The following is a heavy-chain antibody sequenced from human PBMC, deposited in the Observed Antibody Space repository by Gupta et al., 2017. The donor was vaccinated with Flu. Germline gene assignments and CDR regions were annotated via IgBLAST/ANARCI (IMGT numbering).Heavy chain of an antibody. V-gene: IGHV1-3*01. CDR1: GYTFTSYA. Sequence: QVQLVQSGAEVKKPGASVKVSCKASGYTFTSYAMHWVRQAPGQRLEWMGWINAGNGNTKYSQKFQGRVTITRDTSASTAYMELSSLRSEGTAVYYCARWDGSYRTDVFDYWGQGTLVTVSS. J-gene: IGHJ4*02. CDR2: INAGNGNT. D-gene: IGHD1-26*01. CDR3: ARWDGSYRTDVFDY.